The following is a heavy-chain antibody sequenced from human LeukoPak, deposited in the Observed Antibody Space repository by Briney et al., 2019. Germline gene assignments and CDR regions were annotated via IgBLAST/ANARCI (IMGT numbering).Heavy chain of an antibody. V-gene: IGHV4-34*01. Sequence: SETLSLTCGVHSDPVSWLRQTPGKGLQSLGEINHIPNTNSHPPRQGRVTLSVVPSTNDFSLGLKFVTAGDSGVYYCARAKVERRLRFFEWPKVFDQWGQGVRVTVSS. CDR1: SDPVS. D-gene: IGHD3-3*01. J-gene: IGHJ4*02. CDR2: INHIPNT. CDR3: ARAKVERRLRFFEWPKVFDQ.